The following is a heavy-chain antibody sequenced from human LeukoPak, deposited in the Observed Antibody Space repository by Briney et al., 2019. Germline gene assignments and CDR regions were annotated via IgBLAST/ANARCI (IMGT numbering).Heavy chain of an antibody. CDR2: IWYDGDNK. Sequence: GGSLRLSCAASGFTFRDYGMHWVRQAPGKGLEWVALIWYDGDNKYYSDSVKGRFTISRDNSKNTLYLQMNSLRAEDTAVYYCAKARATYLYDTSGYSALDYWGQGTMVTVSS. D-gene: IGHD3-22*01. J-gene: IGHJ4*02. CDR1: GFTFRDYG. V-gene: IGHV3-33*06. CDR3: AKARATYLYDTSGYSALDY.